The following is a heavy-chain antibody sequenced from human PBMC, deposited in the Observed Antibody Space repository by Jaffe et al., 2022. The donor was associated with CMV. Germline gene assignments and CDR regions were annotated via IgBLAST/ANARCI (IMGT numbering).Heavy chain of an antibody. J-gene: IGHJ2*01. CDR2: INHSGST. CDR3: ARKTYDYVWGSYRLLAGGWYFDL. CDR1: GGSFSGYY. D-gene: IGHD3-16*02. V-gene: IGHV4-34*01. Sequence: QVQLQQWGAGLLKPSETLSLTCAVYGGSFSGYYWSWIRQPPGKGLEWIGEINHSGSTNYNPSLKSRVTISVDTSKNQFSLKLSSVTAADTAVYYCARKTYDYVWGSYRLLAGGWYFDLWGRGTLVTVSS.